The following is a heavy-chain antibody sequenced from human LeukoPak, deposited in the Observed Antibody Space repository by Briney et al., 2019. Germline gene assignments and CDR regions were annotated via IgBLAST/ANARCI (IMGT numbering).Heavy chain of an antibody. Sequence: PGGSLRLSCAASGFTFSSYGMHWVRQAPGKGLEWVAVISYDGSNRYYADSLKGRFTISRDNSKNTLYLQMNRLRSDDTAVYYCAKEVVRGVIPNPNYYYYGMDVWGKGTTVTVSS. J-gene: IGHJ6*04. CDR2: ISYDGSNR. V-gene: IGHV3-30*18. CDR3: AKEVVRGVIPNPNYYYYGMDV. CDR1: GFTFSSYG. D-gene: IGHD3-10*01.